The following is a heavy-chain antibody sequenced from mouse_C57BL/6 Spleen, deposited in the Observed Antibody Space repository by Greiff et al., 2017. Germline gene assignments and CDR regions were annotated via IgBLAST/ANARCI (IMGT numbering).Heavy chain of an antibody. Sequence: QVQLQQSGPGLVQPSQSLSITCTASGFSLTSYGVHWVRQSPGKGLEWLGVIWSGGSTDYNAAFISRLSISKDNSKSKVFFKMNSLQADDTAIYYCARNNYGTLYYAMDYWGQGTSVTVSS. J-gene: IGHJ4*01. V-gene: IGHV2-2*01. CDR2: IWSGGST. D-gene: IGHD1-1*01. CDR3: ARNNYGTLYYAMDY. CDR1: GFSLTSYG.